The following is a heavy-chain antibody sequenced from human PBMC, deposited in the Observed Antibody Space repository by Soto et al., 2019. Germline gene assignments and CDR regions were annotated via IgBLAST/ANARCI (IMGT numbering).Heavy chain of an antibody. D-gene: IGHD2-15*01. CDR1: GYTFTTSG. CDR3: ARDDCFGSTCYIGDH. Sequence: QVQLVQSGAEVKMPGASVKASCKASGYTFTTSGIAWVRQAPGQAPEWVGWISPNNDNTHFAQKFQGRVSMTTDTSTSSVYMELRSLRSDDTAVYYCARDDCFGSTCYIGDHWGQGTLVTVSS. V-gene: IGHV1-18*01. J-gene: IGHJ4*02. CDR2: ISPNNDNT.